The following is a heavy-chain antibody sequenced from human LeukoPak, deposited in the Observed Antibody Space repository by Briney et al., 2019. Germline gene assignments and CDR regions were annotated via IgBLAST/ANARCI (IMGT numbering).Heavy chain of an antibody. CDR3: ATLRRYGWGTNYPPGYFDY. CDR2: FYYSGRT. D-gene: IGHD3-10*01. CDR1: GGSITTYF. V-gene: IGHV4-59*05. J-gene: IGHJ4*02. Sequence: SETLSLTCTVSGGSITTYFWSWIRQTPGKGLEWVGTFYYSGRTYYNPSLNSRVSVSVDTSQNHFSLHLNSVTAADTAVYYCATLRRYGWGTNYPPGYFDYWGQGTLVSVSS.